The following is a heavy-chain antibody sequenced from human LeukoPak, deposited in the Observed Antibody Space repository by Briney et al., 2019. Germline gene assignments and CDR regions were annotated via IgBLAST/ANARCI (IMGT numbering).Heavy chain of an antibody. CDR1: GFTFSSYG. D-gene: IGHD6-13*01. CDR3: ARVPRYAGTFY. Sequence: PGGSLRLSCGASGFTFSSYGMHWVRQAPGKGQEWVAFIRYDASNKYYTDSVKGRFTISRDNSKNTLYLQMNSLRAEDTAVYYCARVPRYAGTFYWGQGALVTISS. J-gene: IGHJ4*02. V-gene: IGHV3-30*02. CDR2: IRYDASNK.